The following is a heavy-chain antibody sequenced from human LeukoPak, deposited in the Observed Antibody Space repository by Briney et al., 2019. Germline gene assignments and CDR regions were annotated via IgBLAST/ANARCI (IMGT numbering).Heavy chain of an antibody. V-gene: IGHV4-39*07. J-gene: IGHJ4*02. CDR1: GGSISRSGYH. CDR3: ASVVVAAYFDY. CDR2: IYYSGST. D-gene: IGHD2-15*01. Sequence: SETLSLTCTVSGGSISRSGYHWGWIRQPPGKGLEWIGSIYYSGSTHYNPSLKSRLTISVDTSKNQFSLKLSSVTAADTAVYYCASVVVAAYFDYWGQGTLVTVSS.